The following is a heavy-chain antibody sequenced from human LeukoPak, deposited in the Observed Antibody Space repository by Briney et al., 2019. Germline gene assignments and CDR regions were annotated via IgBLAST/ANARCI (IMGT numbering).Heavy chain of an antibody. J-gene: IGHJ4*02. Sequence: ASVKVSCKVSGYTLTELSMHWVRQAPGKGLEWMGGFDPEDGETIYAQKFQGRVTMTEDTSTDTAYMELCSLRSEDTAVYYCATMVVAATYFDYWGQGTLVTVSS. CDR1: GYTLTELS. CDR2: FDPEDGET. D-gene: IGHD2-15*01. V-gene: IGHV1-24*01. CDR3: ATMVVAATYFDY.